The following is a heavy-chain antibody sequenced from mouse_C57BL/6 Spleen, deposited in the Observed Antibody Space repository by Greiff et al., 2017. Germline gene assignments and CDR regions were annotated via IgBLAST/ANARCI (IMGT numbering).Heavy chain of an antibody. J-gene: IGHJ2*01. Sequence: VQLQQSGPELVKPGASVKISCKASGYTFTDYYMNWVKQSHGKSLEWIGDINPNNGGTSYNQKFKGKATLTVDKSSSTAYMELRSLTSEDSAVYYCARGGYYGSLDYWGQGTTLTVSS. CDR3: ARGGYYGSLDY. CDR2: INPNNGGT. CDR1: GYTFTDYY. V-gene: IGHV1-26*01. D-gene: IGHD1-1*01.